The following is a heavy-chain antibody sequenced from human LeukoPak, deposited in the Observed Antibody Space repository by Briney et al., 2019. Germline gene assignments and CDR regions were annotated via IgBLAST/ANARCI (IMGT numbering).Heavy chain of an antibody. J-gene: IGHJ4*02. CDR2: IYTSGST. D-gene: IGHD3-10*01. V-gene: IGHV4-4*07. Sequence: PSETLSLTCTVSGGSISSYYWSWIRQPAGKGLEWIGRIYTSGSTNYNPSLKSRVTISVDTSKNQFSLTLSSVTAADTAVYYCASYYYGSGPSYYFDYWGQGTLVTVSS. CDR3: ASYYYGSGPSYYFDY. CDR1: GGSISSYY.